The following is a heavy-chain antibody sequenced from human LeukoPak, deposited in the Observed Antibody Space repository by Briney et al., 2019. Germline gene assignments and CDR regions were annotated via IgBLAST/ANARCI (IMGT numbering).Heavy chain of an antibody. CDR2: IKQDGSEK. CDR1: GFRFSSYW. CDR3: ARAGYYDSSGFNNFDY. J-gene: IGHJ4*02. Sequence: GGSLRLSCAASGFRFSSYWMTWVRQAPGKGLEWVANIKQDGSEKYYVDSVKGRFTISRDNAKNSVYLQMNSLRAEDTALYYCARAGYYDSSGFNNFDYWGQGTLDTVSS. V-gene: IGHV3-7*01. D-gene: IGHD3-22*01.